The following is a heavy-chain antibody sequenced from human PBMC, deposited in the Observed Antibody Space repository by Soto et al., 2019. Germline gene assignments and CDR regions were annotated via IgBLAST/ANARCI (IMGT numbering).Heavy chain of an antibody. CDR1: GGSISSYY. J-gene: IGHJ6*02. CDR2: IYTSGST. CDR3: ARDLKNSSSWLGRRYYYYGMDV. D-gene: IGHD6-13*01. Sequence: QVQLQESGPGLVKPSETLSLTCTVSGGSISSYYWSWIRQPAGKGLEWIGRIYTSGSTNYNPSLKSRVTMSVDTSKNQFSLKLSSVTAADTAVYYCARDLKNSSSWLGRRYYYYGMDVWGQGTTVTVSS. V-gene: IGHV4-4*07.